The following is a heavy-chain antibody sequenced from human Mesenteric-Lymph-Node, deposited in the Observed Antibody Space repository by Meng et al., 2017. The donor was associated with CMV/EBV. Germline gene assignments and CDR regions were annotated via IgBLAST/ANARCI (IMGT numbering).Heavy chain of an antibody. CDR3: ARYSRAFEI. CDR1: GFTFSSYS. V-gene: IGHV3-48*04. J-gene: IGHJ3*02. CDR2: ISGGSSII. Sequence: GESLKISCEASGFTFSSYSMNWVRQAPGKGLEWVSYISGGSSIIYYADSVKGRFTISRDNSKNSLYLQMSSLRAEDTAVYYCARYSRAFEIWGQGTMVTVSS. D-gene: IGHD2-15*01.